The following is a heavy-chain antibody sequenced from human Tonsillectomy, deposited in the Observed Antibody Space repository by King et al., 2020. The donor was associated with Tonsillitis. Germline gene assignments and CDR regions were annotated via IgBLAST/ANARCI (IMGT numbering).Heavy chain of an antibody. D-gene: IGHD2-15*01. CDR3: ARLGAWYYLDY. CDR2: IYHSGST. J-gene: IGHJ4*02. Sequence: QLQESGPGLVKPSETLSLTCAVSGFSISSGYYWGWVRQSPVKGLEWIGSIYHSGSTNYNPSLKSRVTMSVDTSKNQFSLKLSSVTAADTAVYYCARLGAWYYLDYWGQGTLVTVSS. CDR1: GFSISSGYY. V-gene: IGHV4-38-2*01.